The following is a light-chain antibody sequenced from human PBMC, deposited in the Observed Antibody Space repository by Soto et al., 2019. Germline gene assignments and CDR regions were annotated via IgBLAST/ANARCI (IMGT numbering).Light chain of an antibody. CDR3: SSYAGSSNV. Sequence: QSVLTQPPSASGSPGQSVTISCTGTSSDVGAYIFVSWYQQHPGKAPKLMVYDVNRRPPGVPDRFFGSKSGNTASLTVSGLQAEDEADYYCSSYAGSSNVFGTGTKVTVL. V-gene: IGLV2-8*01. J-gene: IGLJ1*01. CDR1: SSDVGAYIF. CDR2: DVN.